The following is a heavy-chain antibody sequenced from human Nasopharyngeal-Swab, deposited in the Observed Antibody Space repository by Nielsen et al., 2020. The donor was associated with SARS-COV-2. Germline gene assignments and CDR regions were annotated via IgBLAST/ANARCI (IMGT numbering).Heavy chain of an antibody. CDR2: IYPGDSDT. CDR3: ARHLPYGDFDY. D-gene: IGHD4-17*01. V-gene: IGHV5-51*01. CDR1: GYSFTSYW. J-gene: IGHJ4*02. Sequence: GSLRLSRKGSGYSFTSYWIGWVRQMPGKGLEWMGIIYPGDSDTRYSPSFQGQVTISADKSISTAYLQWSSLKASDTAMYYCARHLPYGDFDYWGQGTLVTVSS.